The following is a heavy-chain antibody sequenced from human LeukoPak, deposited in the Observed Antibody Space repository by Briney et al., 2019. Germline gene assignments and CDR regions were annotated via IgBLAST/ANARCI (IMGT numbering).Heavy chain of an antibody. V-gene: IGHV4-59*01. D-gene: IGHD3-3*01. CDR3: AREGYDFWSGYSRGVEY. CDR2: IYYSGST. CDR1: GGSISSYY. Sequence: SETLSLTCTVSGGSISSYYWSWVRQPPGKGLEWLGYIYYSGSTNYNPSLKSRVTISVDTSKNQFSLKLSSVTAADTAVYYCAREGYDFWSGYSRGVEYWGQGTLVTVSS. J-gene: IGHJ4*02.